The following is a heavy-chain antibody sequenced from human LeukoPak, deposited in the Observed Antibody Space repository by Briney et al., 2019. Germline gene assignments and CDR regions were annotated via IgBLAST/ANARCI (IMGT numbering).Heavy chain of an antibody. Sequence: ASVKVSFKASTDTFINYDINWVRQATGQGLEWIGWMNPNTGNTGYAQNFQGRVTMTGDTSISTAHMELSSLRPEDTAVYYCAVTPSNLSHLDKWGQGTLVTISS. CDR1: TDTFINYD. V-gene: IGHV1-8*01. CDR3: AVTPSNLSHLDK. D-gene: IGHD4-11*01. J-gene: IGHJ4*02. CDR2: MNPNTGNT.